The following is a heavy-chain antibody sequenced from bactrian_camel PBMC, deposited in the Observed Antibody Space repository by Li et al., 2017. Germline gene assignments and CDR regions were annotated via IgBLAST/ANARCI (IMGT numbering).Heavy chain of an antibody. V-gene: IGHV3S53*01. CDR1: GYRSSNYC. J-gene: IGHJ4*01. Sequence: HVQLVESGGGSVQAGGSLRLTCTASGYRSSNYCMAWFRQTPGKEREGVAVFDFSGGTTYADSVQGRFTISKDDADNTLYLKMNSLKPEDTAMYYCAADPPWESECPSIGAPAEFDYWGQGTQVTVS. CDR3: AADPPWESECPSIGAPAEFDY. CDR2: FDFSGGT.